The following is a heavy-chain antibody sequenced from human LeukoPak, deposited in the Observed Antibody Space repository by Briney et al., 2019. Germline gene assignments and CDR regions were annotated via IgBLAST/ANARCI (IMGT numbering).Heavy chain of an antibody. CDR1: GYTFTSYA. V-gene: IGHV7-4-1*02. CDR2: INTNTGNP. J-gene: IGHJ3*02. Sequence: ASVKVSCKASGYTFTSYAMNWVRQAPGQGLEWMGWINTNTGNPTYAQGFTGRFVFSLDASVSTAYLQISSLKAEDTAIYFCAREILRFDIWGQGTMVTVAS. CDR3: AREILRFDI.